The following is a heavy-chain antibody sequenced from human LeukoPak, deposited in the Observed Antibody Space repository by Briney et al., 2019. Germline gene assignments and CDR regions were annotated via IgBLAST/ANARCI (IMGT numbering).Heavy chain of an antibody. CDR3: AIEEVPNDY. Sequence: GGSLRLSCAVSGFTLNNNAMFWVRQAPGKGLEWVSGISRMGFTTYYADSVEGRFTISRDTSKNTLYLEMNTLRPEHSAVYYCAIEEVPNDYWGQGTLVTVSS. CDR1: GFTLNNNA. J-gene: IGHJ4*02. V-gene: IGHV3-23*01. D-gene: IGHD2-2*01. CDR2: ISRMGFTT.